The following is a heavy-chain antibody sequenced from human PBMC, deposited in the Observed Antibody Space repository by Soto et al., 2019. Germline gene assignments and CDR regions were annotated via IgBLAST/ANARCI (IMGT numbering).Heavy chain of an antibody. CDR3: ARGRGLSGSYYAFDY. V-gene: IGHV3-48*03. J-gene: IGHJ4*02. CDR1: GFTFSSYE. D-gene: IGHD1-26*01. CDR2: LDSRSSII. Sequence: EVQLVESGGGLVQPGRSLRLSCAASGFTFSSYEMNWVRQAPGKGLEWVSYLDSRSSIIHFADSVKGRFTISRDNARNALYLQMNRLRVEDTAVYDCARGRGLSGSYYAFDYWCLGSLVTVSS.